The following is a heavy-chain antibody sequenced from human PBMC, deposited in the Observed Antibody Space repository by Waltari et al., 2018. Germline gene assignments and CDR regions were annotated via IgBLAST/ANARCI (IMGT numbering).Heavy chain of an antibody. V-gene: IGHV3-48*04. CDR2: ISSRSSTI. J-gene: IGHJ4*02. CDR1: GFTFSSYS. Sequence: EVQLVESGGGLVQPGGSLRLSCAASGFTFSSYSMNWVRQAPGKGLEWVSYISSRSSTIYYADSVKGRFTISRDNAKNSLYLQMNSRRAEDTAVYYCARDGGGEVGDYWGQGTLVNVSS. D-gene: IGHD3-10*01. CDR3: ARDGGGEVGDY.